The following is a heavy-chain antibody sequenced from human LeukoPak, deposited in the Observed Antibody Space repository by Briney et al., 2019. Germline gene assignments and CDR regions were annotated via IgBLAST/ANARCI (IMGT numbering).Heavy chain of an antibody. CDR3: ARFPQYYYSPTHYLDY. D-gene: IGHD2/OR15-2a*01. V-gene: IGHV4-59*08. Sequence: SETLSLTCTVSGGSINNYYWSWVRQPPGAGLEWLAYIYYTGSTYYNTSLRTRLTISVDTSKNQFSLRLNSVTAADTAVYYCARFPQYYYSPTHYLDYWGQGILVTVSS. CDR1: GGSINNYY. CDR2: IYYTGST. J-gene: IGHJ4*02.